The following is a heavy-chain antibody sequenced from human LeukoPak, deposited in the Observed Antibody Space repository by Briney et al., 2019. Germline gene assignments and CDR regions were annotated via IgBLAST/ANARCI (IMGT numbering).Heavy chain of an antibody. V-gene: IGHV4-39*01. CDR2: IYYLGGT. J-gene: IGHJ6*03. CDR1: GDSMRNTNYY. Sequence: SETLSLTCTVSGDSMRNTNYYWGWIRQPPGKGLEGIGGIYYLGGTNYNPSLESRVTMSIDTSNLQFSLKLSSVTAADTAVYYCARLQSRRYYYYYMDVWGTGTTVTIFS. CDR3: ARLQSRRYYYYYMDV.